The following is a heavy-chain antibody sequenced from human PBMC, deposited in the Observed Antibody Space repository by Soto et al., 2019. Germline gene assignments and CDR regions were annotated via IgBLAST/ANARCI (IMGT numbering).Heavy chain of an antibody. CDR3: ARDRYGGYFDN. V-gene: IGHV4-59*01. J-gene: IGHJ4*03. CDR1: GGSISGYY. CDR2: IHYSGST. D-gene: IGHD1-26*01. Sequence: PSETLSLTCTVSGGSISGYYWSWIRQPPGKGLEWIGYIHYSGSTNYNPSLKSRVTISADMSKNQCSLTLSSVTAADTALYYCARDRYGGYFDNWGQGTLVTVSS.